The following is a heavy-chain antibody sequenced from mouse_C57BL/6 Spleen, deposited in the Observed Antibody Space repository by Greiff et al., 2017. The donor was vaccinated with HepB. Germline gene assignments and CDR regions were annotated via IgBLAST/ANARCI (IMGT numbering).Heavy chain of an antibody. CDR2: IYPGSGST. Sequence: VQLQQSGAELVKPGASVKMSCKASGYTFTSYWITWVKQRPGQGLEWIGDIYPGSGSTNYNEKFKSKATLTVDTSSSTAYMQLSSLTSEDSAVYYCARDPVSSYNFDYWGQGTTLTVSS. CDR3: ARDPVSSYNFDY. D-gene: IGHD1-1*01. CDR1: GYTFTSYW. J-gene: IGHJ2*01. V-gene: IGHV1-55*01.